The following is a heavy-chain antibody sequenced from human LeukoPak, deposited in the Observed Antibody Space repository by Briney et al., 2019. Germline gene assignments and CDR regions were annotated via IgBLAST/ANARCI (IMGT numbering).Heavy chain of an antibody. CDR2: INPNSGGT. V-gene: IGHV1-2*02. D-gene: IGHD3-22*01. J-gene: IGHJ5*02. CDR3: ARDRVSYYDSSGYYYVPSYNWFDP. CDR1: GYTFTGYY. Sequence: ASVKVSCKASGYTFTGYYMHWVRQAPGQGLEWMGWINPNSGGTNYAQKFQGRVTMTRDTSISTAYIQLSRLRSDDTAVYYCARDRVSYYDSSGYYYVPSYNWFDPWGQGTLVTVSS.